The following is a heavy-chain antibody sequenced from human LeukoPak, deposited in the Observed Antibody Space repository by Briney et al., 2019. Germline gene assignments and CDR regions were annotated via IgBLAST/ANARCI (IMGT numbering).Heavy chain of an antibody. CDR2: T. D-gene: IGHD3-10*01. CDR3: ARGVDPDAYYYGSGPSAEYFQH. Sequence: TNYAQKLQGRVTMTTDTSTSTAYMELRSLRSDDTAVYYCARGVDPDAYYYGSGPSAEYFQHWGQGTLVTVSS. V-gene: IGHV1-18*01. J-gene: IGHJ1*01.